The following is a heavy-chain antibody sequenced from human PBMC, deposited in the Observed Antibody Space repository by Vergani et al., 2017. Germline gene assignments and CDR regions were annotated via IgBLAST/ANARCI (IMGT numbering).Heavy chain of an antibody. D-gene: IGHD2-2*02. CDR1: GGSISSYY. V-gene: IGHV4-59*01. Sequence: QVQLQESGPGLVKPSETLSLTCTVSGGSISSYYWSWIRQPPGKGLEWIGYIYYSGSTNYNPSLKSRVTISVDTSKNQFSLKLSSVTAADTAVYYCARGSIARVVPAAIPDWFDPWGQGTLVTVSS. CDR2: IYYSGST. J-gene: IGHJ5*02. CDR3: ARGSIARVVPAAIPDWFDP.